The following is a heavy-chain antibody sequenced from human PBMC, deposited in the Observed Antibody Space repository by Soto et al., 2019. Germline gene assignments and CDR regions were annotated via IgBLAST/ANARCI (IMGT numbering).Heavy chain of an antibody. Sequence: GGSLRLSCAASGFTFRSYEMNWVRQAPGKGLEWISYISSSGSTIYYADSVKGRFTISRDNAKNSLYLQLNSLRAEDTAVYYCARHRAYYDSRGYCDHWGQGTLVTVSS. D-gene: IGHD3-22*01. CDR1: GFTFRSYE. CDR2: ISSSGSTI. J-gene: IGHJ4*02. V-gene: IGHV3-48*03. CDR3: ARHRAYYDSRGYCDH.